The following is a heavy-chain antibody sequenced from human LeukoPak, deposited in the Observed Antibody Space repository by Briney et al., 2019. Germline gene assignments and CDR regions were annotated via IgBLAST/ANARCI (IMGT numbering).Heavy chain of an antibody. V-gene: IGHV4-59*08. J-gene: IGHJ5*02. CDR1: GGSISSYY. Sequence: PSETLSLTCTVSGGSISSYYCSCIRQPPGKGLEWIGYIYYSGSTNYNPSLKSRVTISVDTSKNQFSLKLSSVTAADTAVYYCARRMVRGVKSWFDPWGQGTLVTVSS. D-gene: IGHD3-10*01. CDR2: IYYSGST. CDR3: ARRMVRGVKSWFDP.